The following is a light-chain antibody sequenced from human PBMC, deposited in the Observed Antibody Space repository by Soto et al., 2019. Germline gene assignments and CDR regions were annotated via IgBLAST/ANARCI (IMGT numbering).Light chain of an antibody. J-gene: IGLJ1*01. CDR2: DVS. CDR1: SSDVGGYNY. CDR3: SSYTSSSTDV. Sequence: QSALTQPASVSGSPGQSISISCTGTSSDVGGYNYVSWYQQHPGKAPKLIIYDVSNRPSGVSNRFSGPKSGNTASLTISGLQAEDEADYYCSSYTSSSTDVFGTGTKLTVL. V-gene: IGLV2-14*01.